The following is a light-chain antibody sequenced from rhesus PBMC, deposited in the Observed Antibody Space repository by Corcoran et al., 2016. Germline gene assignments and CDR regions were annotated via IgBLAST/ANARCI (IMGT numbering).Light chain of an antibody. CDR2: AAS. V-gene: IGKV1-36*02. CDR3: LQGYSTPPT. CDR1: QGISDY. Sequence: DIQMTQSPSSLSASVGDRVTITCRASQGISDYLSWYPPKPGKAPKRLIYAASSLESGVPSRFSGSGSGTEFTLTISSLQPEDFAAYYCLQGYSTPPTFGPGTKLDIK. J-gene: IGKJ3*01.